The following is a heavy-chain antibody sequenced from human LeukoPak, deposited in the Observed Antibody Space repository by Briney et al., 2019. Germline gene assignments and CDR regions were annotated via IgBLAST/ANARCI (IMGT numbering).Heavy chain of an antibody. CDR2: ISTTSTYI. CDR1: GFTFSSYS. CDR3: ARERGDYEGSGTDY. Sequence: GGSLRLSCAASGFTFSSYSMKWVRQAPGKGLEWVSSISTTSTYIYYADSVKGRFTISRDNANNSLYLQMNSLRAEDTALYYCARERGDYEGSGTDYWGQGTLVTVSS. V-gene: IGHV3-21*01. J-gene: IGHJ4*02. D-gene: IGHD3-22*01.